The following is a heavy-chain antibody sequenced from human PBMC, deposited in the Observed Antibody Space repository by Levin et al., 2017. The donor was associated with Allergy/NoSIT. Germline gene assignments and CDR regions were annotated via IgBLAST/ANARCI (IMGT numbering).Heavy chain of an antibody. CDR1: GFTFSSYG. CDR2: ISYDGSNK. D-gene: IGHD5-12*01. V-gene: IGHV3-30*18. Sequence: HPSETLSLTCAASGFTFSSYGMHWVRQAPGKGLEWVAVISYDGSNKYYADSVKGRFTISRDNSKNTLYLQMNSLRAEDTAVYYCAKVPRGYSGYVGYWGQGTLVTVSS. J-gene: IGHJ4*02. CDR3: AKVPRGYSGYVGY.